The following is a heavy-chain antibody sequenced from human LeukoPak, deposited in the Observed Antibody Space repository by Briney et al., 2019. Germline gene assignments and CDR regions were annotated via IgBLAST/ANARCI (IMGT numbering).Heavy chain of an antibody. Sequence: GGSLRLSCAASGFTFSSYEMNWVRQAPGKGLEWVSYISSSGSTIYYADSVKGRFTISRDNAKNSLYLQMNSLRAEDTAVYYCARLGMVRGPEGNYWGQGTLVTVSS. CDR3: ARLGMVRGPEGNY. CDR2: ISSSGSTI. CDR1: GFTFSSYE. J-gene: IGHJ4*02. V-gene: IGHV3-48*03. D-gene: IGHD3-10*01.